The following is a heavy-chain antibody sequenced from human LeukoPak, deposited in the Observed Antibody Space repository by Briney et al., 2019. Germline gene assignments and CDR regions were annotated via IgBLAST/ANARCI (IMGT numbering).Heavy chain of an antibody. CDR2: INPRGSV. Sequence: SETLSLTCGVNGASFSDYFWSWIRHSAGKGLEWIGEINPRGSVKFNPSLRSRLNISIDTSKNQFSLNLNNMTAADAAVYYCASAPASEGSGYDFWGRGTLVTVSS. V-gene: IGHV4-34*01. CDR3: ASAPASEGSGYDF. CDR1: GASFSDYF. D-gene: IGHD3-22*01. J-gene: IGHJ4*02.